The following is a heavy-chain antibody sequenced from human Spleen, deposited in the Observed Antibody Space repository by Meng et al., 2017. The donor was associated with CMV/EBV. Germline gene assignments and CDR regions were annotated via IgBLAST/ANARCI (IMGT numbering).Heavy chain of an antibody. CDR2: IYSGGST. V-gene: IGHV3-53*01. CDR3: AREGRSSGRPFDY. D-gene: IGHD3-22*01. CDR1: GFTVTTNY. J-gene: IGHJ4*02. Sequence: CKASGFTVTTNYMNWVRQAPGKGLQWVSLIYSGGSTYYADSVEGRFTISRDISKNTVYLQMNSLRVEDTAVYFCAREGRSSGRPFDYWGQGTLVTVSS.